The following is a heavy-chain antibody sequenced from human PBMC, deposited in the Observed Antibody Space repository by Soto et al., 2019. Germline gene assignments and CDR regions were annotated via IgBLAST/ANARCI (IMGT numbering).Heavy chain of an antibody. CDR1: GFTFSSYE. D-gene: IGHD3-22*01. V-gene: IGHV3-48*03. CDR3: TTVPPHYYDSKSPPG. Sequence: GGSLRLSCAASGFTFSSYEMNWVRQAPGKGLEWVSYISSSGSTIYYADSVKGRFTISRDNAKNSLYLQMNSLKTEDTAVYYCTTVPPHYYDSKSPPGWRQRTLVTVSS. CDR2: ISSSGSTI. J-gene: IGHJ4*02.